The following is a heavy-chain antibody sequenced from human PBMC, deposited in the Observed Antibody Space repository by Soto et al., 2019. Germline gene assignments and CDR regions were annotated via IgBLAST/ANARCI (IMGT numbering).Heavy chain of an antibody. V-gene: IGHV1-18*01. CDR2: ISAYNGNT. D-gene: IGHD1-1*01. Sequence: ASVKVSCKASGYTFTSYGISWVRQAPGQGLEWMGWISAYNGNTNYAQKLQGRVTMTTDTSTSTAYMELRSLRSDDTAVYYCALRVQLEQAFDYWGQGTLVTVSS. CDR3: ALRVQLEQAFDY. J-gene: IGHJ4*02. CDR1: GYTFTSYG.